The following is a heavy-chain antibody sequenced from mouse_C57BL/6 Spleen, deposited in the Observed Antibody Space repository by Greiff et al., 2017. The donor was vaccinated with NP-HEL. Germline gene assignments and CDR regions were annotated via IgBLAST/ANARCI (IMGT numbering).Heavy chain of an antibody. Sequence: QVQLQQSGAELVRPGTSVKLSCKASGYTFTSYWMHWVKQRPGQGLEWIGVIDPSDSYTNYNQKFKGKSTLTVDKSSSTAYMQLSSLTSEDSAVYYCARTYGNYVGRFAYWGQGTLVTVSA. V-gene: IGHV1-59*01. J-gene: IGHJ3*01. D-gene: IGHD2-1*01. CDR1: GYTFTSYW. CDR3: ARTYGNYVGRFAY. CDR2: IDPSDSYT.